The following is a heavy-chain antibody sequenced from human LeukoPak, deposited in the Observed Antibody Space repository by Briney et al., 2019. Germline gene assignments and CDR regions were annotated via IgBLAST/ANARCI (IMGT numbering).Heavy chain of an antibody. CDR3: AREMLAAVAAQS. V-gene: IGHV3-30*02. J-gene: IGHJ5*02. CDR2: IRYDGSNK. D-gene: IGHD6-19*01. CDR1: GFTFSSYG. Sequence: GGSLRLSCAASGFTFSSYGMHWVRQAPGKGLEWVAFIRYDGSNKYYADSVKGRFTISRDNAKNSLYLQMNSLRAEDTAVYYCAREMLAAVAAQSWGQGTLVTVSS.